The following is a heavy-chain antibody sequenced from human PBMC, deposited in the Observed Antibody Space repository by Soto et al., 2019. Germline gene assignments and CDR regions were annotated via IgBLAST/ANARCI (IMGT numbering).Heavy chain of an antibody. J-gene: IGHJ6*02. D-gene: IGHD3-22*01. CDR3: ARNIAVADNPDSSGYYSAYYYGMDV. V-gene: IGHV3-21*01. CDR2: ISSSSSYI. CDR1: GFTFSSYS. Sequence: PGGSLRLSCAASGFTFSSYSMNWVRQAPGKGLEWVSSISSSSSYIYYADSVKGRFTISRDNAKNSLYLQMNSLRAEDTAVYYCARNIAVADNPDSSGYYSAYYYGMDVWGQGTTVTVSS.